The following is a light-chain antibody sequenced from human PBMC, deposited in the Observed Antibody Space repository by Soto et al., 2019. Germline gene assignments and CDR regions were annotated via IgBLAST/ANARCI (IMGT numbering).Light chain of an antibody. Sequence: DIQMTQSPSSLSASVGDRVTINCRASQGISNYLAWYQQKSGKVPKLLIYAASTLQSGVPSRFSGSGSGTDLTLTISSLQPEDVATYYCQKYNSAPRTFGQGTKVEIK. CDR2: AAS. CDR1: QGISNY. CDR3: QKYNSAPRT. J-gene: IGKJ1*01. V-gene: IGKV1-27*01.